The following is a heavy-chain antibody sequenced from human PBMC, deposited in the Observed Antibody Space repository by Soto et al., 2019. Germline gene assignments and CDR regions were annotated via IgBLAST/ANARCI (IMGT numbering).Heavy chain of an antibody. V-gene: IGHV1-18*01. CDR3: ARSLGYSYGLHYYGMDV. Sequence: ETSVKVSCKASGYTFTSEGVSGGREGSGQGLEWMGWISAYNGNTNYAQNLQSRVTMTTHTSTSTAYMELRSLKSDDTAVYYCARSLGYSYGLHYYGMDVWGQATAVTVSS. J-gene: IGHJ6*02. D-gene: IGHD5-18*01. CDR2: ISAYNGNT. CDR1: GYTFTSEG.